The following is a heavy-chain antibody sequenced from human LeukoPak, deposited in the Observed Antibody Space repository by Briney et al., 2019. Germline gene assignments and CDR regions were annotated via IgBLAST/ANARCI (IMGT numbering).Heavy chain of an antibody. D-gene: IGHD6-13*01. Sequence: GGSLRLSCSASGFTFSSYWMSWVRQAPGKGLEWVGRIKSKTDGGTTDYAAPVKGRFTISRDDSKNTLYLQMNSLKTEDTAVYYCTTDVTSSSWSRYYFDYWGQGTLVTVSS. CDR3: TTDVTSSSWSRYYFDY. CDR2: IKSKTDGGTT. CDR1: GFTFSSYW. V-gene: IGHV3-15*01. J-gene: IGHJ4*02.